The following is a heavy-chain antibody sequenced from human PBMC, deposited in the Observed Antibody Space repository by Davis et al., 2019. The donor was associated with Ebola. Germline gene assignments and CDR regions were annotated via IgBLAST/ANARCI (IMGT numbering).Heavy chain of an antibody. J-gene: IGHJ6*02. Sequence: AASVKVSCKASGYSFTSYGISWVRQAPGQGLEWMGWISAYNGNTNYAQKLQGRVTMTRNTSISTAYMELSSLRSKDTAVYYCARVATAITYYYYYGMDVWGQGTTVTVSS. CDR1: GYSFTSYG. CDR2: ISAYNGNT. D-gene: IGHD5-12*01. CDR3: ARVATAITYYYYYGMDV. V-gene: IGHV1-18*01.